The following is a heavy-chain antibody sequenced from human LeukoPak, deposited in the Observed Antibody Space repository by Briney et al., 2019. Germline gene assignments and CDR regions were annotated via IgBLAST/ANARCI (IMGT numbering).Heavy chain of an antibody. J-gene: IGHJ4*02. CDR2: ISSSSSYI. V-gene: IGHV3-21*01. CDR3: ARDPTFLEWVDY. Sequence: GGSLRLSCAASGFTVSSNYMNWVRQAPGKGLEWVSSISSSSSYIYYADSVKGRFTISRENAKNSLDLQMNSRRAEDTAVYYCARDPTFLEWVDYWGQGTLVNVSS. CDR1: GFTVSSNY. D-gene: IGHD3-3*01.